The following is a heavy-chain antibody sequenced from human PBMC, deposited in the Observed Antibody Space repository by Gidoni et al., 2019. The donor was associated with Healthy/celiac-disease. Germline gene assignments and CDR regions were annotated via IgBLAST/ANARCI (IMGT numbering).Heavy chain of an antibody. CDR2: ISSSSSYI. J-gene: IGHJ4*02. D-gene: IGHD2-2*02. Sequence: EVQLVASVGGLVKPGGSLRLSCAASGFTFSSYCMNWVRQAPGKGLEWGSCISSSSSYIYYADSVKGRFTISRDNAKNSLYLQMNSLRAEDTAVYYCARDGYCSSTSCYKVFDYWGQGTLVTVSS. CDR1: GFTFSSYC. V-gene: IGHV3-21*01. CDR3: ARDGYCSSTSCYKVFDY.